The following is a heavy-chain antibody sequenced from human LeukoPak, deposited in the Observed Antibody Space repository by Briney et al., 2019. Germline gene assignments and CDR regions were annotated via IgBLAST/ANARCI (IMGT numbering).Heavy chain of an antibody. CDR3: ASTGNWNYNYYYYMDV. J-gene: IGHJ6*03. CDR1: GYSFTSYW. Sequence: GESLKISCKGSGYSFTSYWIGWVRQMPGKGLEWMGIIYPGDSDTRYSPSFQGQVTISADKSISTAYLQWSSLKASDTAMYYCASTGNWNYNYYYYMDVWGKGTRSPSP. V-gene: IGHV5-51*01. CDR2: IYPGDSDT. D-gene: IGHD1-20*01.